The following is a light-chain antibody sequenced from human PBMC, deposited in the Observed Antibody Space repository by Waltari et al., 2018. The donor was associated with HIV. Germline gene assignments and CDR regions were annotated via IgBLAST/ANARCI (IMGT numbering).Light chain of an antibody. Sequence: CTGTSSDVGGYNYVSWYQQHPGKAPKLMIYEVSKRPSGVPDRFSGSKSGNTASLTVSGLQAEDEADYYCSSYAGSSNVVFGGGTKLTVL. CDR1: SSDVGGYNY. J-gene: IGLJ2*01. V-gene: IGLV2-8*01. CDR2: EVS. CDR3: SSYAGSSNVV.